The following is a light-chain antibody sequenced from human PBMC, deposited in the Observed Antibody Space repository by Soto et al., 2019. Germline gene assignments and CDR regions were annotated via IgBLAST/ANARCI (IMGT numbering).Light chain of an antibody. CDR3: HQRYIWPPLT. J-gene: IGKJ4*01. Sequence: EIVLTQSPATLSLSPGERATLSCRASQSVENYLAWCQQKRGQAPRLLIYDTSNRAAGIPDRFSGSGSGTDFTLTISSLEPEDFAVYYCHQRYIWPPLTFGGGTKVEIK. CDR1: QSVENY. V-gene: IGKV3-11*01. CDR2: DTS.